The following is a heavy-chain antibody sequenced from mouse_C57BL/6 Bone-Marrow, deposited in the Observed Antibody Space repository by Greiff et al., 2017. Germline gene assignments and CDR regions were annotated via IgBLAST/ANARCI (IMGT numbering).Heavy chain of an antibody. CDR1: GYTFTSYW. J-gene: IGHJ3*01. D-gene: IGHD1-1*01. Sequence: QVQLQQPGAELVRPGSSVKLSCKASGYTFTSYWMHWVKQRPIQGLEWIGNIDPSDSETHYNQKFKDKATLTVDKSSSTAYMQLSSLTSEDSAVYYCARRETTSRPWFAYWGQGTLVTVSA. CDR3: ARRETTSRPWFAY. V-gene: IGHV1-52*01. CDR2: IDPSDSET.